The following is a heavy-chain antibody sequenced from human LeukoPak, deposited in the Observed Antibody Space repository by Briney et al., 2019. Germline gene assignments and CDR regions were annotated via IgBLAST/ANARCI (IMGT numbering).Heavy chain of an antibody. J-gene: IGHJ1*01. V-gene: IGHV3-23*01. CDR3: AKEEGSSSWHPEYFQH. CDR1: GFTFSSYA. Sequence: GGSLRLSCAASGFTFSSYAMRWVRQPPGKGLEWVSAISGSGGSTYYADSVKGRFTISRDNSKNTLYLQMNSLRAEDTAVYYCAKEEGSSSWHPEYFQHWGQGTLVTVSS. D-gene: IGHD6-13*01. CDR2: ISGSGGST.